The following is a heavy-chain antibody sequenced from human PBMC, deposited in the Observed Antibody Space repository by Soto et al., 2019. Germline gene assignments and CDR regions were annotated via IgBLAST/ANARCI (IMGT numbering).Heavy chain of an antibody. Sequence: PSETLSLTCAVSGGSISGYYWSWIRQPPGKGLEWIGEINHTGRTNYNPSLKSRVTISVDTSKNQFSLKLNSVTAADTAVYYCARGGGYNFGIDYWGRGILVTVSS. CDR3: ARGGGYNFGIDY. V-gene: IGHV4-34*01. CDR2: INHTGRT. CDR1: GGSISGYY. D-gene: IGHD5-12*01. J-gene: IGHJ4*02.